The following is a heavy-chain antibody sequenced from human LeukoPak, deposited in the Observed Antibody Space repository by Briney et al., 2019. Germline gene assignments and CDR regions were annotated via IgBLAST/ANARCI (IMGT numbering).Heavy chain of an antibody. J-gene: IGHJ4*02. CDR2: IRNKANSYST. D-gene: IGHD5/OR15-5a*01. CDR3: TTSVYDYRFFGN. Sequence: PGGSLTLSCARSGFPLKVHYMLWARHARGKGAEWVSRIRNKANSYSTEYAASVTGRFTISRDDSKNSLYLQMNNLKTEDTAVYFCTTSVYDYRFFGNGGQGPLATVS. V-gene: IGHV3-72*01. CDR1: GFPLKVHY.